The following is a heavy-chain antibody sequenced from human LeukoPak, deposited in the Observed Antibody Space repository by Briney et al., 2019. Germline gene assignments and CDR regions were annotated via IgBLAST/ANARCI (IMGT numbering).Heavy chain of an antibody. J-gene: IGHJ4*02. CDR2: IKQDGSEK. CDR3: ARARYSSGWYGLPDY. D-gene: IGHD6-19*01. Sequence: GGSLRLSCAASGFTFSTYWMRWVRQAPGKGLEWVANIKQDGSEKYYVDSVTGRFTISRDNAKNSLYLQMNSLRAEDTAVYYCARARYSSGWYGLPDYWGQGTLVTVSS. V-gene: IGHV3-7*01. CDR1: GFTFSTYW.